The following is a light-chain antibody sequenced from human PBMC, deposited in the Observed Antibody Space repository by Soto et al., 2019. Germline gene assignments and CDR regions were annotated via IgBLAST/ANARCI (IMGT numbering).Light chain of an antibody. J-gene: IGLJ1*01. Sequence: QSGLAQPSSPSGSPGHSVTISCTRTSNYVGGYDYVSWYQQYPGKAPKLMIYGVSKRPSGVPDRFSGSKSGNTASLTVSGLQAEDEADYYCSSYVGSNNFYVFGTGTKVTVL. CDR1: SNYVGGYDY. CDR2: GVS. CDR3: SSYVGSNNFYV. V-gene: IGLV2-8*01.